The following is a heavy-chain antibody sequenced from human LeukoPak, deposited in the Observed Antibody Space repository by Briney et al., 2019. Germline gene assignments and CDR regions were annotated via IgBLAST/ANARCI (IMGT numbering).Heavy chain of an antibody. D-gene: IGHD2-2*01. CDR2: INPNSGGT. CDR3: AGLGYCSSTSCQYTMDV. Sequence: ASVKVSCKASGYTFTGYYMHWVRQAPGQGLEWMGWINPNSGGTNYAQKFQGRVTMTRDTSISTAYMELSRLRSDDTAVYYCAGLGYCSSTSCQYTMDVWGKGTTVTVSS. CDR1: GYTFTGYY. V-gene: IGHV1-2*02. J-gene: IGHJ6*03.